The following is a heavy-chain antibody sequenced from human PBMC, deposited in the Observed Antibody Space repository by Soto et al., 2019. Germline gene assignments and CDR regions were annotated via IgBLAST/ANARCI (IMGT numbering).Heavy chain of an antibody. CDR1: GDTFTNCD. Sequence: QVQLVQSGAEVKKPGASVKVSCKASGDTFTNCDINWVRQATGQGLEWMARMNPNSGNTGYAQKFQGRVTMTRNTSITTAYMELSSLRFEDTAVYYCARGRNGMDVWGQGTTVTVSS. V-gene: IGHV1-8*01. CDR3: ARGRNGMDV. CDR2: MNPNSGNT. J-gene: IGHJ6*02.